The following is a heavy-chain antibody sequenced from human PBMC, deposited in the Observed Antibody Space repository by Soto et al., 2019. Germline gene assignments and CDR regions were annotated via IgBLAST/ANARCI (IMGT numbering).Heavy chain of an antibody. CDR3: ARPHSSCTTGGACYYYGMDV. CDR1: GGTFSSYA. CDR2: IIPIFGTA. D-gene: IGHD6-6*01. V-gene: IGHV1-69*05. J-gene: IGHJ6*04. Sequence: QVQLVQSGAEVKKPGSSVKVSCKASGGTFSSYAISWVRQAPGQGLEWMGGIIPIFGTANYAQKFQGRVTITSDESTSTAYMETSSLRSEETAVYYCARPHSSCTTGGACYYYGMDVWGKGTTVTVSS.